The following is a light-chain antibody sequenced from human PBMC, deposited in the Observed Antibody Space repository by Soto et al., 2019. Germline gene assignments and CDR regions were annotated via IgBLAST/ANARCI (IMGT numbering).Light chain of an antibody. CDR3: QQYNSYSYT. V-gene: IGKV1-5*03. CDR1: QSISSW. Sequence: DIPMTQSPSTLSGSVGDRVTITCGASQSISSWLAWYQQKPGKAPKLLIYKASSLESGVPSRFSGSGSGTEFTLTISSLQPDDFATYYCQQYNSYSYTFGQGTKLEIK. J-gene: IGKJ2*01. CDR2: KAS.